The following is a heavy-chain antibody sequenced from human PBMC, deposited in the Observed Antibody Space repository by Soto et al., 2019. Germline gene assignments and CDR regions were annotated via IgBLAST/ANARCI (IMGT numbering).Heavy chain of an antibody. CDR1: GFTVSSYG. V-gene: IGHV3-30*03. D-gene: IGHD6-19*01. CDR3: ARGTPYTTGWYYFDF. CDR2: ISYDGTNK. J-gene: IGHJ4*02. Sequence: LRLSCAASGFTVSSYGMDWGRRAPCKGLEWVAVISYDGTNKFYEDSVDGRFTISRDNSKNTLFLQMNSLRPEDTAVYYCARGTPYTTGWYYFDFWGQGTLVTVSS.